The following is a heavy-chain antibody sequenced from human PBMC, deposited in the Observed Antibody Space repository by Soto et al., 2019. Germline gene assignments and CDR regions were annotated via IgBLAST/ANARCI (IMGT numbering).Heavy chain of an antibody. D-gene: IGHD5-18*01. CDR1: GFSLSTSGVG. CDR2: IYWDDDK. V-gene: IGHV2-5*02. J-gene: IGHJ4*02. Sequence: QITLKESGPPLVKPTQTLTLTCTFSGFSLSTSGVGVGWIRQPPGKALEWLALIYWDDDKRYSPSLKSRLTITKDPSKNQVVLTMANMDPVDTATYYCAHSRPHSYGYVLGYWGQGTLVTVSS. CDR3: AHSRPHSYGYVLGY.